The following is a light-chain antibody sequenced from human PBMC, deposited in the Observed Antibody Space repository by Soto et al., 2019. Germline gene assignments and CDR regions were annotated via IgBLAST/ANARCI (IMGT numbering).Light chain of an antibody. CDR1: QSVSNS. CDR3: QQRTSWPLLT. J-gene: IGKJ4*01. CDR2: DAS. V-gene: IGKV3-11*01. Sequence: DIVLTQSPATLSLSPGERASLSCRASQSVSNSLAWYQQKPGQPPRLLIYDASTRATGIPARFTGSGSGTDLTLAISSLEPEDFAVYYCQQRTSWPLLTFGGGTKVEIK.